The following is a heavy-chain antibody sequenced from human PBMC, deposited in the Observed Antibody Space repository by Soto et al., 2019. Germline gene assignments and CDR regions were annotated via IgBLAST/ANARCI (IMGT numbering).Heavy chain of an antibody. CDR2: IYYSGST. Sequence: PSETLSLTCTFSGGSISSGGYYWSWIRQHPGKGLEWIGYIYYSGSTYYNPSLKSRVTISVDTSKNQFSLKLSSVTAADTAVYYCARTMIVSFYQTDGFDYWGQGTLVTVSS. D-gene: IGHD3-22*01. CDR3: ARTMIVSFYQTDGFDY. V-gene: IGHV4-31*03. CDR1: GGSISSGGYY. J-gene: IGHJ4*02.